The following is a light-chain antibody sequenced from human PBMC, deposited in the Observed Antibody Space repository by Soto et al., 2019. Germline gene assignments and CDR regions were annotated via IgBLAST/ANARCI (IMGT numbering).Light chain of an antibody. J-gene: IGKJ2*01. V-gene: IGKV3-15*01. CDR1: QSVSSN. Sequence: EIVMTQSPATLSVSPGERATLSCRASQSVSSNLAWYQQKPGQAPRLLIYDVSTRATGIPARFSGSGSGTEFTLTISSLQSEDFAVYYCQQYNNWPPYTFGQGTKLEIK. CDR3: QQYNNWPPYT. CDR2: DVS.